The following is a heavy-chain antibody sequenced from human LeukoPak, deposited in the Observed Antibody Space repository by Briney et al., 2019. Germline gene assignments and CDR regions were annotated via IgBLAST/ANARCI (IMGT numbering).Heavy chain of an antibody. CDR1: GYTFTGYY. Sequence: ASVKVSCKASGYTFTGYYMHWVRQAPGQGLEWMGWINPNSGGTNYAQKFQGRVTITRDTSISTAYMELSRLSSDDTAVYYCANYCSGGSRYSGNAFDIWGQGTTVTVSS. D-gene: IGHD2-15*01. CDR2: INPNSGGT. V-gene: IGHV1-2*02. CDR3: ANYCSGGSRYSGNAFDI. J-gene: IGHJ3*02.